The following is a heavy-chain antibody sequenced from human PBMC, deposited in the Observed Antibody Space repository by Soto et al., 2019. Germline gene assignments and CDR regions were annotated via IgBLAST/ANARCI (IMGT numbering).Heavy chain of an antibody. CDR3: ARSNVYGDYTWRNVLFNTGRHNWFDP. Sequence: SETLSLTCAVSGGSISSGGYSWSWIRQPPGKGLEWIGYIYHSGSTYYNPSLKSRVTISVDRSKNQFSLKLSSVTAADTAVYYCARSNVYGDYTWRNVLFNTGRHNWFDPWGQGTLVNVSS. CDR2: IYHSGST. V-gene: IGHV4-30-2*01. CDR1: GGSISSGGYS. D-gene: IGHD4-17*01. J-gene: IGHJ5*02.